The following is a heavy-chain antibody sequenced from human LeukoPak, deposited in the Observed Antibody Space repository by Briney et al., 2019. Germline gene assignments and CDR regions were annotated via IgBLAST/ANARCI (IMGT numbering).Heavy chain of an antibody. CDR2: IIPIFGTA. J-gene: IGHJ4*02. V-gene: IGHV1-69*13. Sequence: GASVKVSCKASGGTFSSYAISWVRQAPGQGLEWMGGIIPIFGTANYAQKFQGRVTITADESTSTAYMELSSLRSEDTAVYYCARATHPYYYDSSGRLFDYWGQGTLVTVSS. CDR3: ARATHPYYYDSSGRLFDY. D-gene: IGHD3-22*01. CDR1: GGTFSSYA.